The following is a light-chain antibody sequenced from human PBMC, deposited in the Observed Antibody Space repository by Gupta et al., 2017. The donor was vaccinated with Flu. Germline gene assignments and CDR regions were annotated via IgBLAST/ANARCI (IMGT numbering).Light chain of an antibody. CDR1: SSDIGGYKY. V-gene: IGLV2-14*01. CDR2: EVS. J-gene: IGLJ3*02. Sequence: TSSDIGGYKYVSWYQQYPGKAPKLMIYEVSNRPSGVSNRFSGSKSGNTASLTISGLQTEDEADYYCMSYTSTTSWVFGGGTKLTVL. CDR3: MSYTSTTSWV.